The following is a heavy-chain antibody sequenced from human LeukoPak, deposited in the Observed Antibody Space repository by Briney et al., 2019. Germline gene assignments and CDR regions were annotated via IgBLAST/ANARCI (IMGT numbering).Heavy chain of an antibody. CDR3: ARGGASHFDP. CDR2: MKEDGRTT. V-gene: IGHV3-7*04. Sequence: GGSLRLSCAADSTFTFHTYSWVRRTPGKGLEWVAKMKEDGRTTYYVDSVKGRLTISRDNAKRSLYLQMSSLKVEDTAVYYCARGGASHFDPWGQGTLVTVSS. J-gene: IGHJ5*02. CDR1: TFTFHTYS. D-gene: IGHD2/OR15-2a*01.